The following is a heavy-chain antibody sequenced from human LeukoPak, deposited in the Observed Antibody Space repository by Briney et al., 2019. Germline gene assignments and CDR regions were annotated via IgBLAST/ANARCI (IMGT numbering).Heavy chain of an antibody. V-gene: IGHV3-43*02. CDR3: AKDFYVSTSQRLDY. Sequence: PGESLRLSCAASGFAFDDYAMHWVRQAPGKGLEWVSLISGDGGSTYCADSVKGRFTFSRDNSKNSLYLQMNSLRTEDTALYYCAKDFYVSTSQRLDYWGQGTLVTVSS. CDR2: ISGDGGST. J-gene: IGHJ4*02. D-gene: IGHD2-2*01. CDR1: GFAFDDYA.